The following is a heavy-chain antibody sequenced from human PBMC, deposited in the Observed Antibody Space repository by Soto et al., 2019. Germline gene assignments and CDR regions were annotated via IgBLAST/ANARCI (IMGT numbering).Heavy chain of an antibody. CDR2: IYSGGST. D-gene: IGHD6-19*01. CDR3: ARDLGIAVAGPSSAFDI. J-gene: IGHJ3*02. Sequence: GGSLRLSCAASGFTVSSNYMSWVRQAPGKGLEWVSVIYSGGSTYYADSVKGRFTISRHNSKNTLYLQMNSLRAEDTAVYYCARDLGIAVAGPSSAFDIWGQGTMVTVSS. V-gene: IGHV3-53*04. CDR1: GFTVSSNY.